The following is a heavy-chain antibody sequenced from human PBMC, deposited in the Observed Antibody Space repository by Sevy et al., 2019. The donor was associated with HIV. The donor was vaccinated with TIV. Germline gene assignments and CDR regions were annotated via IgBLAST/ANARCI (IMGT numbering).Heavy chain of an antibody. V-gene: IGHV3-74*01. CDR2: INSDGSNT. CDR1: GFTFSTYW. CDR3: GREMISMVPGVPDAFDI. Sequence: GGYLRLPCAASGFTFSTYWMHWVRQVPGKGLVWVSRINSDGSNTNYADSVKGRFTTSRDNAKNTVYLQMNSLRADDTALYFCGREMISMVPGVPDAFDIWGHGTMVTVSS. J-gene: IGHJ3*02. D-gene: IGHD3-10*01.